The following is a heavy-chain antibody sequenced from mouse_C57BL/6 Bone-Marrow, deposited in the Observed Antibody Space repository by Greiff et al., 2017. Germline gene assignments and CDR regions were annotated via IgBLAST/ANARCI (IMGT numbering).Heavy chain of an antibody. CDR3: ARRTTVRGDY. CDR2: IDPSDSYT. D-gene: IGHD1-1*01. Sequence: QVQLQQSGAELVRPGTSVKLSCKASGYTFTSYWMHWVKQRPGQGLEWIGVIDPSDSYTNYNQKFKGKATLTVDTSSSTAYMQLSSLTSEDSAVYYCARRTTVRGDYWGQGTTLTVSS. V-gene: IGHV1-59*01. CDR1: GYTFTSYW. J-gene: IGHJ2*01.